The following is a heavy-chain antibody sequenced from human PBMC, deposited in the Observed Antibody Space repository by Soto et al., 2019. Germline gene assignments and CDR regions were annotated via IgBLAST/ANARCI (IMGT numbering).Heavy chain of an antibody. CDR3: ARAPYSSHWNQPWQTPRRPGDYGMDV. J-gene: IGHJ6*02. V-gene: IGHV4-34*01. D-gene: IGHD1-1*01. CDR2: INHRGDT. Sequence: PPGKGLEWIGEINHRGDTNYNPSLKSRVTISVDTSKNQVSLNLTSVTAADTSVYFCARAPYSSHWNQPWQTPRRPGDYGMDVWGQGTTVTVSS.